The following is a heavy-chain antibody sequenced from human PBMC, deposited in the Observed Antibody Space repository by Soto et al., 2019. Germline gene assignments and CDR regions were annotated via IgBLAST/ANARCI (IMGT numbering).Heavy chain of an antibody. J-gene: IGHJ6*02. CDR2: ISGSGGSM. V-gene: IGHV3-23*01. CDR1: GFTFSDYY. Sequence: GGSLRLSCAASGFTFSDYYMSWIRQAPGKGLEWVSIISGSGGSMYYADSVKGRFTISRDNSKNTVYLQMNTLRAEDTAVYYCAKDWGRGGATADYYYALDVWGQGTTVTVSS. D-gene: IGHD1-26*01. CDR3: AKDWGRGGATADYYYALDV.